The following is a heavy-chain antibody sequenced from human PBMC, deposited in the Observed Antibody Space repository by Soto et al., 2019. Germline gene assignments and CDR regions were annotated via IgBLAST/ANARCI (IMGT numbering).Heavy chain of an antibody. J-gene: IGHJ4*02. Sequence: QVQLQGSGPGLVKPSQTLSLTCTVSGGSISSGGYYWSWIRQHPGKGLEWIGYIYYSGSTYYNPSLKSRVTISVDTSKNQFSLKLSSVTAADTAVYYCARVVDYSSSWYRAYYFDYWGQGTLVTVSS. V-gene: IGHV4-31*03. CDR2: IYYSGST. D-gene: IGHD6-13*01. CDR3: ARVVDYSSSWYRAYYFDY. CDR1: GGSISSGGYY.